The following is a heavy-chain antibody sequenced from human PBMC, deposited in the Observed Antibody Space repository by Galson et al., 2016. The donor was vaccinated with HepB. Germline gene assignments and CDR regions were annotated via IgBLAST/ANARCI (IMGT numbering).Heavy chain of an antibody. CDR2: VNPKNGST. Sequence: VKVSCKASGYTFTGRYIYWVRQAPGQGLEWMGWVNPKNGSTYYKQKFQGRVTMTRDTSINTAYMELSRLTSDDTAVYFWGRGYYGMDVWGQGTTVTVSS. CDR3: GRGYYGMDV. V-gene: IGHV1-2*02. CDR1: GYTFTGRY. J-gene: IGHJ6*02.